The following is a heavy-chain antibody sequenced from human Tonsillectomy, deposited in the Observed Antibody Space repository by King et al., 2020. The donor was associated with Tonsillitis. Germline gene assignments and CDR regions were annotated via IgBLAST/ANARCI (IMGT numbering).Heavy chain of an antibody. D-gene: IGHD6-13*01. CDR2: IESKPDGGTT. V-gene: IGHV3-15*04. J-gene: IGHJ4*02. CDR3: TTNAAAGTSSWRIYFDY. Sequence: VQLVESGGGLVKPGGSLRLSCAASGFTFSNAWMSWVRQAPGKGLEWVGRIESKPDGGTTDYAAPVKGRFTIPRDDSRNTLYLQMNSLKTEDTAVYYCTTNAAAGTSSWRIYFDYWGQGTLVTVSS. CDR1: GFTFSNAW.